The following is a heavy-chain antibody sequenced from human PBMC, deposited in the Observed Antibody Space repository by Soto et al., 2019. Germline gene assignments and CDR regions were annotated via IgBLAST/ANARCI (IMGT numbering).Heavy chain of an antibody. D-gene: IGHD6-19*01. CDR2: ISYDGSNK. Sequence: QVQLVESGGGVVQHGSSLRLSCAASGLTFSSYAKHWVRQAPGKGLEWVAVISYDGSNKYYADSVKGRFTISRDNSKNPLYLQMNSLRAEDTAVDYCARVAGTYGMDVWGQGTTVTVAS. V-gene: IGHV3-30-3*01. CDR3: ARVAGTYGMDV. CDR1: GLTFSSYA. J-gene: IGHJ6*02.